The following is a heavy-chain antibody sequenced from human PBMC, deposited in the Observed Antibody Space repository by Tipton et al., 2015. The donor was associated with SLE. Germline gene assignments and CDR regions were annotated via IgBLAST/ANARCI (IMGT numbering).Heavy chain of an antibody. CDR2: ISGSGGST. CDR3: AKPRVELRFLEWCPTFDI. Sequence: SLRLSCAASGFTFSSYAMSWVRQAPGKGLEWVSAISGSGGSTYYADSVKGRFTISRDNSKNTLYLQMSSLRAEDTAVYYCAKPRVELRFLEWCPTFDIWCQGAMVTVSS. D-gene: IGHD3-3*01. J-gene: IGHJ3*02. V-gene: IGHV3-23*01. CDR1: GFTFSSYA.